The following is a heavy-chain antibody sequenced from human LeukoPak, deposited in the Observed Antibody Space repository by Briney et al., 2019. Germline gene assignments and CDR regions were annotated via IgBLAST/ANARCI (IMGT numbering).Heavy chain of an antibody. CDR3: VRDHYWAFDH. J-gene: IGHJ4*02. Sequence: GRSLRLSCAASGFTFNSYGMHWVRQAPGKGLEWVAFIWYDGSNKYYADSVKGRFTISRDNSENTLYLQMNSLRAEDSAVYYCVRDHYWAFDHWGQGILVTVSS. D-gene: IGHD2-8*02. CDR1: GFTFNSYG. V-gene: IGHV3-33*01. CDR2: IWYDGSNK.